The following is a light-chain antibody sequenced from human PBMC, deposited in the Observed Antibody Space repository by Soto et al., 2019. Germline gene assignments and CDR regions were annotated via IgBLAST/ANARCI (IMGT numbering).Light chain of an antibody. CDR3: QQSYSTPPIT. V-gene: IGKV1-39*01. Sequence: DIQLTQSPSSLSASVGDRITITCRASQSISTYLNWYQQKPGEAPTLLVYDSSTLQSGVPSRFSGSGSGTDFTLTISSLQPEDFATYYCQQSYSTPPITFGQGTRLEIK. CDR1: QSISTY. CDR2: DSS. J-gene: IGKJ5*01.